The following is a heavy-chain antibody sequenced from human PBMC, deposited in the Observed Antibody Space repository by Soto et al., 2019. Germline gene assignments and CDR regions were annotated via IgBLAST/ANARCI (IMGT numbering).Heavy chain of an antibody. CDR1: GASINRGDYY. CDR2: IYYSGST. D-gene: IGHD1-7*01. Sequence: SETLSLTCTVSGASINRGDYYWSWIRQPPGQGLEWIGYIYYSGSTHYNPSLKSRVTISADMSKNQFSLNLNSVTSADTAVYYCASNWNYSFHWFDPWGQGTLVTVSS. CDR3: ASNWNYSFHWFDP. J-gene: IGHJ5*02. V-gene: IGHV4-31*03.